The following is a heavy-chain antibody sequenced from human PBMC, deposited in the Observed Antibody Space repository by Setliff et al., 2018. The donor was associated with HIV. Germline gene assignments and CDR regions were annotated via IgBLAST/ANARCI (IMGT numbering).Heavy chain of an antibody. Sequence: SETLSLTCTVSSDSISPYYWSWIRQPPGRGLEWIGYIYYSGSPNYNPSLKSRVTISVDTSKNQFSLNLSSVTAADTAVYYCARATTTPIAGMLAPPPDYWGQERWSPSPQ. CDR3: ARATTTPIAGMLAPPPDY. J-gene: IGHJ4*01. V-gene: IGHV4-59*01. CDR2: IYYSGSP. D-gene: IGHD6-13*01. CDR1: SDSISPYY.